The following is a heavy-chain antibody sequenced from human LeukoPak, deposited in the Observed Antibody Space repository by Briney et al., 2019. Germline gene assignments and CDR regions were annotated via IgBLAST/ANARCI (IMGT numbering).Heavy chain of an antibody. J-gene: IGHJ4*02. Sequence: GGSLRLSCAASGFTFSSYSMNWVRQAPGRGLEWVSSISSSSSYIYYADSVKGRFTTSRDNAKNSLYLQMNSLRAEDTPVYYCAKRTIQLWLGYWGQGTLVTVSS. CDR1: GFTFSSYS. V-gene: IGHV3-21*04. D-gene: IGHD5-18*01. CDR2: ISSSSSYI. CDR3: AKRTIQLWLGY.